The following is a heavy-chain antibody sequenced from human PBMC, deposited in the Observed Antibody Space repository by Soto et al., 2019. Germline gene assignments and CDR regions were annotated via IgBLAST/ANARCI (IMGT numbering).Heavy chain of an antibody. CDR3: ASSILWWPPLAG. CDR1: GGSFSVYY. D-gene: IGHD2-21*01. J-gene: IGHJ4*02. CDR2: INHSGST. V-gene: IGHV4-34*01. Sequence: LSLTSAVYGGSFSVYYWSGIRHPPGKGLEWIGEINHSGSTNYNPSLKSRVTISVDTSKNQFSLKLSSVTAADTAVYYCASSILWWPPLAGWGQGTMVTVSS.